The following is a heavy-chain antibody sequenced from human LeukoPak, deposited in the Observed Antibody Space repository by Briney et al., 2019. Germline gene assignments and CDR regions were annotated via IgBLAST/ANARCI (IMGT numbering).Heavy chain of an antibody. D-gene: IGHD3-22*01. CDR2: ISGRGGNT. V-gene: IGHV3-23*01. CDR3: AKTYYYDSSGSHDY. Sequence: GGSLRLSCAASGFSFSSYAMSWVRQAPGKGLEWVSVISGRGGNTYYADSVKGRFTISRDNSKNTLYLQVNSQRAEDTAVYYCAKTYYYDSSGSHDYWGQGTLVTVS. CDR1: GFSFSSYA. J-gene: IGHJ4*02.